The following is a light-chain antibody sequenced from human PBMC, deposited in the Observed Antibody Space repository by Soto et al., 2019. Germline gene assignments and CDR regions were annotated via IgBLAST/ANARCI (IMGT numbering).Light chain of an antibody. V-gene: IGKV3-15*01. J-gene: IGKJ2*01. CDR2: GAS. CDR1: QSVSSN. CDR3: QQYNNWPPYP. Sequence: EIVMTQSPATLSVSPGERATLSCRASQSVSSNLAWYQQKPGQAPRLLIYGASTRATGIPARFSGSGSGTEFTLTISSQQSVDFAVYCCQQYNNWPPYPFGQGTKLEIK.